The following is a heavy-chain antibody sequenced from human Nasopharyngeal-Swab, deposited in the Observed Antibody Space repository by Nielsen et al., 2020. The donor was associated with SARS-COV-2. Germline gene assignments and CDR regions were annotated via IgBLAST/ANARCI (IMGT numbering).Heavy chain of an antibody. D-gene: IGHD3-3*01. V-gene: IGHV4-39*02. CDR1: GGSISSSSYY. Sequence: SETLSLTCTVSGGSISSSSYYWGWIRQPPGKGLEWIGQILVNRYTEYHPSVRDRVTVYADTSKNYFSLRLSSVTAADTAVYYCARLDPFGSEDKWGQGTLVTVSS. CDR3: ARLDPFGSEDK. CDR2: ILVNRYT. J-gene: IGHJ4*02.